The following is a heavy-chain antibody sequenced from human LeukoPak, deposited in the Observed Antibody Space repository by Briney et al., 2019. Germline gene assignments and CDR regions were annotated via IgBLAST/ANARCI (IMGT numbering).Heavy chain of an antibody. CDR3: ARGQRVELRYFDWLYNWFDP. J-gene: IGHJ5*02. D-gene: IGHD3-9*01. V-gene: IGHV3-30*02. CDR1: GFTFSSYG. Sequence: GGSLRLSCAASGFTFSSYGMHWVRQAPGKGLEWVAFIRYDGSNKYYADSVKGRFTISRDNAKNSLYLQMNSLRAEDTAVYYCARGQRVELRYFDWLYNWFDPWGQGTLVTVSS. CDR2: IRYDGSNK.